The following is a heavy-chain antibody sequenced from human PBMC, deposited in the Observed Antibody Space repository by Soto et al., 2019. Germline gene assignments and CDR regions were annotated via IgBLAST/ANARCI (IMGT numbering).Heavy chain of an antibody. CDR2: ISAYNGNT. V-gene: IGHV1-18*01. J-gene: IGHJ5*02. CDR3: ASISSVEGWFDP. CDR1: GYTFTSYG. Sequence: QVQLVQSGAEEKKPGASVEVSCKASGYTFTSYGNSWVRQAPGQGLEWMGWISAYNGNTNYAQKLQGRVTMTTDTSTSTAYMELRSLRSDDTAVYYCASISSVEGWFDPWGQGTLVTVSS. D-gene: IGHD6-13*01.